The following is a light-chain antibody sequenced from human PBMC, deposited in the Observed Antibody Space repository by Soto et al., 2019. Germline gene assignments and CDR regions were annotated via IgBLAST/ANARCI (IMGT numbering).Light chain of an antibody. CDR2: DAS. J-gene: IGKJ1*01. V-gene: IGKV3-15*01. CDR1: QSISIN. Sequence: EVVITQSPATLSVSPGERAILSCRASQSISINLAWYQQKPGQAPRLLIYDASTRATGIPVRFSGSGSGTEFTLTISSLQSEDFAVYDCQQYNNWLPGTFGQGTKVDIK. CDR3: QQYNNWLPGT.